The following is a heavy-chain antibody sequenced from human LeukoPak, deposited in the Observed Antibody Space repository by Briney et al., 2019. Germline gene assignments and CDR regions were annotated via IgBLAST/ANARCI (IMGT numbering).Heavy chain of an antibody. D-gene: IGHD6-19*01. Sequence: GGSLRLSCSASGFTFSSYAMHWVRQAPGKGLEYVSAISGSGDSTYYADSVKGRFTISRGNSKNTLYLQMSSLRPEDAAVYYCVRDGMAVAGTAPLDYWGRGILVTVSS. CDR1: GFTFSSYA. CDR2: ISGSGDST. CDR3: VRDGMAVAGTAPLDY. V-gene: IGHV3-64D*09. J-gene: IGHJ4*01.